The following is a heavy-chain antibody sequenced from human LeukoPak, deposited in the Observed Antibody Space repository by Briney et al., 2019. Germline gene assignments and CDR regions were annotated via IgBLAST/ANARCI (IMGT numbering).Heavy chain of an antibody. CDR1: GGTFSSYA. V-gene: IGHV1-69*05. D-gene: IGHD3-10*01. CDR2: IIPIFGTA. J-gene: IGHJ4*02. CDR3: ARDGVEGGSGSLRLDY. Sequence: SVKVSCKASGGTFSSYAISWVRQAPGQGLEWMGRIIPIFGTAYYAQKFQGRVTITTDESTSTAYMELSSLRSEDTAVYYCARDGVEGGSGSLRLDYWGQGTLVTVSS.